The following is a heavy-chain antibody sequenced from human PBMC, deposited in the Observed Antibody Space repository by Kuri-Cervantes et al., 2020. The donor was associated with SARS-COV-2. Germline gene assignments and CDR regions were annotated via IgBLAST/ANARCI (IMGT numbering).Heavy chain of an antibody. D-gene: IGHD6-13*01. J-gene: IGHJ4*02. CDR2: ISSSSSYT. V-gene: IGHV3-11*06. Sequence: GESLKISCAASGFTFSDYYMSWIRQAPGKGLEWVSYISSSSSYTNYADSVKGRFTISRDNAKNSLYLQMNSLRAEDTAVYYCAREGHSGLWYWGQGTRVTVSS. CDR3: AREGHSGLWY. CDR1: GFTFSDYY.